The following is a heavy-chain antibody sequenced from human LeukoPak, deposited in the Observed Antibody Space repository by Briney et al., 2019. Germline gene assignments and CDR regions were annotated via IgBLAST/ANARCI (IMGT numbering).Heavy chain of an antibody. Sequence: SETPSLTCTVSGGSISSGDYYWSWIRQPPGRGLEWIGYIYYSGSTYYNPSLKSRVTISVDTSKNQFSLKLSSVTAADTAVYYCARDRAPNFHDYGDYYYYYGMDVWGQGTTVTVSS. CDR1: GGSISSGDYY. CDR3: ARDRAPNFHDYGDYYYYYGMDV. D-gene: IGHD4-17*01. J-gene: IGHJ6*02. CDR2: IYYSGST. V-gene: IGHV4-30-4*01.